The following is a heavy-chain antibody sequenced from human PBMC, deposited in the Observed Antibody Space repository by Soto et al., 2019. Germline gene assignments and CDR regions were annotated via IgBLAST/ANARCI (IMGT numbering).Heavy chain of an antibody. D-gene: IGHD3-10*01. V-gene: IGHV4-4*07. CDR1: GDSINNYY. J-gene: IGHJ3*02. Sequence: QVRLQESGPGLVKPSETLSLTCTVSGDSINNYYWTWIRQPAGKGLECMGRIYGSGSTNYNPSLKSRVTMSVDTSKNRFSLKVTSVTAADTALYYCARLTGDGFDIWGQGTKVTVSS. CDR2: IYGSGST. CDR3: ARLTGDGFDI.